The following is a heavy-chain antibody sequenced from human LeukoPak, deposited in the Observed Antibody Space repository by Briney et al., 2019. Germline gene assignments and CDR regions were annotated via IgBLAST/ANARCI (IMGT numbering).Heavy chain of an antibody. CDR2: ISSDGVEK. Sequence: GGSLRLSCEASGFTFSHYGIHWVRQTPGKGLEWVAAISSDGVEKHYADSVKGRFTISRDNSKSTLYLQMNSLRAEDTALYYCAREGHYDILTGYSPVQYYFYYMDVWGKGTTVTVSS. J-gene: IGHJ6*03. D-gene: IGHD3-9*01. V-gene: IGHV3-30*04. CDR1: GFTFSHYG. CDR3: AREGHYDILTGYSPVQYYFYYMDV.